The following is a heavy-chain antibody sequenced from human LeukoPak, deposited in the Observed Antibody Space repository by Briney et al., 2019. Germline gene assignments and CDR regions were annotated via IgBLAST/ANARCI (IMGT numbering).Heavy chain of an antibody. CDR1: GGSISSYY. CDR2: IYYSGST. V-gene: IGHV4-39*07. CDR3: ARALIVVVPAAIPYYFDY. J-gene: IGHJ4*02. D-gene: IGHD2-2*01. Sequence: SETLSLTCTVSGGSISSYYWGWIRQPPGKGLEWIGSIYYSGSTYYNPSLKSRVTISVDTSKNQFSLKLSSVTAADTAVYYCARALIVVVPAAIPYYFDYWGQGTLVTVSS.